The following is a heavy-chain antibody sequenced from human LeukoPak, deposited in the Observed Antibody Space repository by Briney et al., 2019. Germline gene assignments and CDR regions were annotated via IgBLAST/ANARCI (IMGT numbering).Heavy chain of an antibody. CDR2: INHSGST. CDR3: ARASMVRDSYYMDV. D-gene: IGHD3-10*01. CDR1: GGSFSGYY. V-gene: IGHV4-34*01. J-gene: IGHJ6*03. Sequence: PSETLSLTCAVYGGSFSGYYWSWIRQPPGKGLEWIGEINHSGSTNYDPSLKSRVTISVDTSKNQFSLKLSSVTAADTAVYYCARASMVRDSYYMDVWGKGTTVTISS.